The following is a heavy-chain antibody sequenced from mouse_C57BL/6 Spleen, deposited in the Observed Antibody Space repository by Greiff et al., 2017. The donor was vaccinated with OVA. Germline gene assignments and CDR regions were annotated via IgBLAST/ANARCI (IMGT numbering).Heavy chain of an antibody. V-gene: IGHV1-82*01. D-gene: IGHD1-1*01. CDR3: ARSGSSYWYFEV. Sequence: VKVVESGPELVKPGASVKISCKASGYAFSSSWMNWVKQRPGKGREWIGRIYPGDGDTNYNGKFKGKATLTADKSSSTAYMQRSSLTSEDSAVYFCARSGSSYWYFEVWGTGTTVTVSS. CDR2: IYPGDGDT. CDR1: GYAFSSSW. J-gene: IGHJ1*03.